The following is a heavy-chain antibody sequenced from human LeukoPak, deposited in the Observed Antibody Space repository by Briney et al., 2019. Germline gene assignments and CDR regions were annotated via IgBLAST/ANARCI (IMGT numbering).Heavy chain of an antibody. CDR3: AGSLEYYDFWSGYWRGLDY. J-gene: IGHJ4*02. CDR2: IYYSGST. Sequence: SETLSLTCTVSGGSISSYYWSWIRQPPGKGLEWIGYIYYSGSTNYNPSLKSRVTISVDTSKNQFSLKLSSATAADTAVYYCAGSLEYYDFWSGYWRGLDYWGQGTLVTVSS. V-gene: IGHV4-59*01. CDR1: GGSISSYY. D-gene: IGHD3-3*01.